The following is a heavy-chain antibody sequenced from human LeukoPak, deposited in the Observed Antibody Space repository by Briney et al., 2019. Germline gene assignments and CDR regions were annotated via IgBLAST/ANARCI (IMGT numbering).Heavy chain of an antibody. V-gene: IGHV3-43D*03. CDR2: INWVGDTS. D-gene: IGHD4-17*01. Sequence: GGSLRLSCAASGFAFDDYAMHWVRHAPGKGLQWISSINWVGDTSSYADSVKGRFTVSRDNTRGSLYLQMHSLRSEDTALYYCTKDRQYGDYGGGDFFDSWGQGTLVTVSS. J-gene: IGHJ4*02. CDR1: GFAFDDYA. CDR3: TKDRQYGDYGGGDFFDS.